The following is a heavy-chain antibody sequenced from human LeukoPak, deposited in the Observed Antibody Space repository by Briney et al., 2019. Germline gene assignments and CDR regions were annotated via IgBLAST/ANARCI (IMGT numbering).Heavy chain of an antibody. J-gene: IGHJ6*03. D-gene: IGHD5-12*01. Sequence: PSETLSLTCGVYGGSFSGYDWSWVRQPPGKGLEWIGEINDGGDTNYNPSLKSRVTMSVDTSKNHSSLELRSMTAADTAVYYCARGLGWKVATTGLFFMDVWGEGTTVTVPS. CDR2: INDGGDT. V-gene: IGHV4-34*01. CDR3: ARGLGWKVATTGLFFMDV. CDR1: GGSFSGYD.